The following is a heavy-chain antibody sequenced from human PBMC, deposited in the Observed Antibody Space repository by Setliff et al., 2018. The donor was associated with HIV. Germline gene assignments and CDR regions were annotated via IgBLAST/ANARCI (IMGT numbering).Heavy chain of an antibody. J-gene: IGHJ6*03. CDR3: NIYYYYYMDV. Sequence: SETLSLTCTVSGPSINIHYWSWIRQSPGKAFEWIGYIYSTGSTNYNPSLQSRVTISMVASRNQFSLKVTSVTAADTAVYYCNIYYYYYMDVWGKGTTVTVSS. V-gene: IGHV4-59*11. CDR2: IYSTGST. CDR1: GPSINIHY.